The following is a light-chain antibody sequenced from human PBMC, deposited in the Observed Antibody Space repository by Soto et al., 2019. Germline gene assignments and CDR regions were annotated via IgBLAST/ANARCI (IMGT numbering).Light chain of an antibody. V-gene: IGLV2-14*03. CDR1: SSDVGGYNY. Sequence: QSVLTQPSSVSVSPGQSITLSCTGTSSDVGGYNYVSWYQHHPGKAPKLMIYDVSNRPSGVSNRFSGSKSGNTASLTISGLQPEDEADYYCSSYTTSNTRQIVFGTGTKVTVL. CDR3: SSYTTSNTRQIV. J-gene: IGLJ1*01. CDR2: DVS.